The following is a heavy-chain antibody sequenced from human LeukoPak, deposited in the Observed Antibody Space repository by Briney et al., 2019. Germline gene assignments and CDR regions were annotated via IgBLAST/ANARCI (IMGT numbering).Heavy chain of an antibody. V-gene: IGHV4-39*01. J-gene: IGHJ4*02. Sequence: SETLSLTCTVSGGSISSSSYYWGWIRQPPGKGLEWIGSIYYSGSTYYNPSLKSRVTISVDTSKNQFSLKLSSVTAADTAVYYCARQAQALAVAGFDYWGQGTLVTVSS. CDR3: ARQAQALAVAGFDY. D-gene: IGHD6-19*01. CDR2: IYYSGST. CDR1: GGSISSSSYY.